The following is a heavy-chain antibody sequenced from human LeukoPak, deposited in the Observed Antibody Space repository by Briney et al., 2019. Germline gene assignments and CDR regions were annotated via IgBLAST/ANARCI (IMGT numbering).Heavy chain of an antibody. CDR2: IYHSGST. J-gene: IGHJ4*02. D-gene: IGHD3-10*01. V-gene: IGHV4-4*02. Sequence: PSETLSLTCAVSGGSISGSNWWSWVRQPPGKGLEWIGEIYHSGSTNYNPSLKSRVTISVDKSKNQFSLKLSSVTAADTAVYYCARAGALRFGELYYWGQGTLVTVSS. CDR3: ARAGALRFGELYY. CDR1: GGSISGSNW.